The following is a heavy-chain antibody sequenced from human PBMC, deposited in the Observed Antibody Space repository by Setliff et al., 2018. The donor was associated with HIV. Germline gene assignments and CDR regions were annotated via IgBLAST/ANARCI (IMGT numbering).Heavy chain of an antibody. CDR1: GGSISRGGYY. J-gene: IGHJ6*04. CDR3: VRETLYSYVDV. V-gene: IGHV4-31*03. CDR2: IYSSGTT. Sequence: NPSETLSLTCRVSGGSISRGGYYWTWVRHHPGKALEWIGYIYSSGTTYYNPSLKGRILMSVDVSRNEFSLTLRSVIAADTAIYYCVRETLYSYVDVWGKGTTVTSPQ. D-gene: IGHD3-16*01.